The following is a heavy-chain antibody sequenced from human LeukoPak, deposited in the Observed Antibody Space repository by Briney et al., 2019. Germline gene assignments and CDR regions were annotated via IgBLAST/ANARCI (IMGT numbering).Heavy chain of an antibody. CDR2: IYYSGST. D-gene: IGHD1-26*01. CDR1: GGSISSYY. V-gene: IGHV4-59*01. Sequence: PSETLSLTCTVSGGSISSYYWSWIRQPPGKGLEWIGYIYYSGSTNYNPSLKSRVTISVDTSKNQFSLKLSSVTAADTAVYYCARQDDSGSYYEFGDYFDYWGQGTLVTVSS. CDR3: ARQDDSGSYYEFGDYFDY. J-gene: IGHJ4*02.